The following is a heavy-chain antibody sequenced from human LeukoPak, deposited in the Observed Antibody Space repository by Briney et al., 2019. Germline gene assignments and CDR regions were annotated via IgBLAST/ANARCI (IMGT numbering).Heavy chain of an antibody. Sequence: ASVKVSCKASGYTFTNYAISWVRQAPGQGLEWMGWISGLNGNTKYAQNLQGRVTLTTDASTNTAYMELKSLRSDDAAVYYCARDQGMVSTRGDYWGQGTLVTVSS. CDR1: GYTFTNYA. J-gene: IGHJ4*02. V-gene: IGHV1-18*01. D-gene: IGHD5/OR15-5a*01. CDR3: ARDQGMVSTRGDY. CDR2: ISGLNGNT.